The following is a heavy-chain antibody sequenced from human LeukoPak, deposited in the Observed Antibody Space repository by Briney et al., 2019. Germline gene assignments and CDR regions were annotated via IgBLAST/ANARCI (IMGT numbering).Heavy chain of an antibody. J-gene: IGHJ4*02. Sequence: GGSLRLSCAVSGFTFRNFGFHWVRQAPGRGLEWVAIISYDGDMKYYRDAVKGRFTISRDNSKNNLFLQMNSLRPEDTAVYYCAKSRGPLQVERLVDHWGQGTLVTVSS. CDR1: GFTFRNFG. V-gene: IGHV3-30*18. CDR2: ISYDGDMK. D-gene: IGHD1-1*01. CDR3: AKSRGPLQVERLVDH.